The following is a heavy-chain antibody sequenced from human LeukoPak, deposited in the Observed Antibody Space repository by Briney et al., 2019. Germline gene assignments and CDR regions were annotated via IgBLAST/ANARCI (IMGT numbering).Heavy chain of an antibody. CDR2: IYYSGST. V-gene: IGHV4-59*01. D-gene: IGHD2-2*01. J-gene: IGHJ3*02. Sequence: SETLSLTCTVSGGSISSYYWSWIRQPPGKGLEWIGYIYYSGSTNYNPSLKSRVTISVDTSKNQFSLKLSSVTAADTAVYYCARARRDIVVVPAARMAFDIWGQGTMVTVSS. CDR1: GGSISSYY. CDR3: ARARRDIVVVPAARMAFDI.